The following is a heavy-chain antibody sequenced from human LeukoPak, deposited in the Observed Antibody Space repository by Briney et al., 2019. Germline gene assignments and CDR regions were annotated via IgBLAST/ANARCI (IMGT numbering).Heavy chain of an antibody. D-gene: IGHD3-3*01. J-gene: IGHJ5*02. CDR2: ISSSSSTI. CDR1: GFTFSSYS. CDR3: ARDRKEAYYDFWSALFDRWFDP. Sequence: PGGSLRLSCAASGFTFSSYSMNWVRQAPGKGLEWVSYISSSSSTIYYADSVKGRFTISRDNAKNSLYLQMNSLRAEDTTVYYCARDRKEAYYDFWSALFDRWFDPWGQGTLVTVSS. V-gene: IGHV3-48*01.